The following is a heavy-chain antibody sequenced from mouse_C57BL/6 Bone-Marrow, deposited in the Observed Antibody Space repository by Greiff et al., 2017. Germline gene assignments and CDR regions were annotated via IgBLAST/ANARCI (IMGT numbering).Heavy chain of an antibody. CDR2: FYPGSGSI. CDR1: GYTFTEYT. V-gene: IGHV1-62-2*01. D-gene: IGHD1-1*01. CDR3: ARHERAYYYGSLWYFDV. J-gene: IGHJ1*03. Sequence: QVQLQQSGAELVKPGASVKLSCKASGYTFTEYTIHWVKQRSGQGLEWIGWFYPGSGSIKYNEKFKDKATLTADKSSSTVYMELSRLTSEDSAVYFCARHERAYYYGSLWYFDVWGTGTTVTVSS.